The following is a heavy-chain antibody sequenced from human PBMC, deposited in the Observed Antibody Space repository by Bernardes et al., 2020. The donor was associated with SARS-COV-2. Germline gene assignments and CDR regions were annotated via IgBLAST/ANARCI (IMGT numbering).Heavy chain of an antibody. V-gene: IGHV3-30*03. J-gene: IGHJ6*02. CDR1: GFTFSSCG. CDR3: ARKIGSWFDGMDV. Sequence: GGSMRLSCAVSGFTFSSCGMHWVRTAPGKGLEWVAVISYDGSNKYYADSVKGRFTISRDNSKNTLYLQMNSLMAENTAVYYCARKIGSWFDGMDVWGQGTTVTVSS. D-gene: IGHD3-10*01. CDR2: ISYDGSNK.